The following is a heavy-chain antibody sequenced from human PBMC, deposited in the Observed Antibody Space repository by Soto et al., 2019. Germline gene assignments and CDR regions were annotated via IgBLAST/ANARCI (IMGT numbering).Heavy chain of an antibody. D-gene: IGHD3-22*01. Sequence: SETLSLTCTVSGGSISSSSYYWGWIRQPPGKGLEWIGSIYYSGSTYYNPSLKSRVTISVDTSKNQFSLKLSSVTAADTAVYYCASFYDSSGYYDYWGQGTLVTVSS. CDR2: IYYSGST. CDR3: ASFYDSSGYYDY. V-gene: IGHV4-39*01. CDR1: GGSISSSSYY. J-gene: IGHJ4*02.